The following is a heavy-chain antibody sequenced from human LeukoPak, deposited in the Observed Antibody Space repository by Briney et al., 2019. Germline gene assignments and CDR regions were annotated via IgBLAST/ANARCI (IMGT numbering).Heavy chain of an antibody. CDR3: ARGKEGYSSSWYPSGKTKRYYYYMDV. CDR2: IYYSGST. Sequence: SETLSLTCTVSGGSISSHYWSWIRQPPGKGLEWIGYIYYSGSTNYNPSLKSRVTISVDTSKNQFSLKLSSVTAADTAVYYCARGKEGYSSSWYPSGKTKRYYYYMDVWGKGTTVTVSS. D-gene: IGHD6-13*01. V-gene: IGHV4-59*11. CDR1: GGSISSHY. J-gene: IGHJ6*03.